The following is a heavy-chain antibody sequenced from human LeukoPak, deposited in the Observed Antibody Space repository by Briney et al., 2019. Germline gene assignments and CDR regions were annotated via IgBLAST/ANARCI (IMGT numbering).Heavy chain of an antibody. V-gene: IGHV3-23*01. D-gene: IGHD5-12*01. CDR2: MNNGPGAT. Sequence: GLSLILSCAASGFSVSTSPMSWGRNPPEKGLEWVSAMNNGPGATFYRDSVRGRFTISRDDSKSTLYLQMNSLRAEDTGTYYCAKTHYDLLDVWGQGTTVTVSS. CDR1: GFSVSTSP. CDR3: AKTHYDLLDV. J-gene: IGHJ6*02.